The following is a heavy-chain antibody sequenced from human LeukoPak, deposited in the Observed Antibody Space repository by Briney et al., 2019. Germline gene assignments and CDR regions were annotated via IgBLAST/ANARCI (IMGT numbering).Heavy chain of an antibody. V-gene: IGHV4-61*02. J-gene: IGHJ4*02. CDR3: ARGVYYYDSSGYIH. Sequence: PSETLSLTCTVSGGSISSGSYYWSWIRQPAGKGLEWIGRIYTSGSTNYNPSLKSRVSISVDTSRNQFFLKLSSVTAADTAVYYCARGVYYYDSSGYIHWGQGTLVTVSS. D-gene: IGHD3-22*01. CDR1: GGSISSGSYY. CDR2: IYTSGST.